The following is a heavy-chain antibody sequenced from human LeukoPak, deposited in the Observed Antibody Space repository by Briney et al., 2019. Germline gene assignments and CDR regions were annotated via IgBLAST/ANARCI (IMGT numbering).Heavy chain of an antibody. CDR3: AREIRPYYYDSSLEGDAFDI. CDR2: IYSGGST. D-gene: IGHD3-22*01. J-gene: IGHJ3*02. Sequence: GGSLRLSCAASGFTVSSNYMSWVRQAPGKGLEWVSVIYSGGSTYYADSVKGRFTISRDNSKNTLYLQMNSLRAEDTAVYYCAREIRPYYYDSSLEGDAFDIWGRGTMVTVSS. V-gene: IGHV3-66*01. CDR1: GFTVSSNY.